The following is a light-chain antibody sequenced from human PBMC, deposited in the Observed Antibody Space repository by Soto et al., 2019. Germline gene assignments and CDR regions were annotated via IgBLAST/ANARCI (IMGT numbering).Light chain of an antibody. CDR2: EVS. CDR1: SSDVGAYNY. Sequence: QSVLTQPPSASGSPGHSVTISCTGTSSDVGAYNYVSWYQQLPGKAPKLIIYEVSKRPSGVPDRFSGSKSGNTASLTVSGLQAEDEADYYCTSYAGTYSFFYVFGPGTKVTVL. V-gene: IGLV2-8*01. J-gene: IGLJ1*01. CDR3: TSYAGTYSFFYV.